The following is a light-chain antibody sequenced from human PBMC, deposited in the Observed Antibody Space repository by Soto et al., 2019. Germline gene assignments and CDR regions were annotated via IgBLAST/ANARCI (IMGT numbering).Light chain of an antibody. CDR2: EVS. J-gene: IGLJ1*01. Sequence: SALTQPPSVSGSPGQSVAVSCTGTSSDVGSYNRVSWYQQPPGTAPKLIIYEVSNRPSGVPDRFSGSKSGNTASLTISGLQAEDEADYYCSSFTSSNTYVFGTGTKVTVL. CDR3: SSFTSSNTYV. V-gene: IGLV2-18*02. CDR1: SSDVGSYNR.